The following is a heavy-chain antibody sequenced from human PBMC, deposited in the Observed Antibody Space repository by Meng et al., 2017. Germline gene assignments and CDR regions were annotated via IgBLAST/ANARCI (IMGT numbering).Heavy chain of an antibody. CDR2: ISYDGSNK. D-gene: IGHD6-19*01. V-gene: IGHV3-30*01. J-gene: IGHJ4*02. Sequence: QGQLVESGGGVVQPWRSLRLSCAASGFTFSSYAMHWVRQAPGKGLEWVAVISYDGSNKYYADSVKGRFTISRDNSKNTLYLQMNSLRAEDTAVYYCARSSGYLDYWGQGTLVTVSS. CDR1: GFTFSSYA. CDR3: ARSSGYLDY.